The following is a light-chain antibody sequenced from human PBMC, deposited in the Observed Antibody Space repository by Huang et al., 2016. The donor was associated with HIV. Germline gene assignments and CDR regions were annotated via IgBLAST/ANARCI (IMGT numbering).Light chain of an antibody. CDR2: GAS. J-gene: IGKJ5*01. CDR3: QQLHTYPIT. CDR1: QDIGTS. Sequence: QLTQSPPSLSASVGDTIIISCRASQDIGTSLAWYQQKTGRAPKLLISGASTLQTGVPSRFSGDSAGTLFTLFITGLQPEDFATYYCQQLHTYPITFGQGTRLDMK. V-gene: IGKV1-9*01.